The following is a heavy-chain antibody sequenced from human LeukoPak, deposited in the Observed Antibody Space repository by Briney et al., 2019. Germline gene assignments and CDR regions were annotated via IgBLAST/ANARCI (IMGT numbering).Heavy chain of an antibody. V-gene: IGHV4-39*07. J-gene: IGHJ4*02. CDR2: IYYSGST. CDR1: GGSISSSSYY. CDR3: ARAYGDYARFDS. D-gene: IGHD4-17*01. Sequence: SETLSLTCTVSGGSISSSSYYWGWIRQPPGRGLEWIGSIYYSGSTYYNPSLKSRVTISVDTSKNQFSLKLSSVTAADTAVYYCARAYGDYARFDSWGQGTLVTVSS.